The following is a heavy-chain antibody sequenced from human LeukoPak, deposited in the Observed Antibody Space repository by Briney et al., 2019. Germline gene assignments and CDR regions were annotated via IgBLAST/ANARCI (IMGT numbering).Heavy chain of an antibody. CDR3: ARHSRYYYDSSGYPNRYFDL. J-gene: IGHJ2*01. D-gene: IGHD3-22*01. Sequence: SETLSLTCTVSGYSISSGYYWGWIRQPPGKGLEWIGSIYHSGSTYYNPSLKSRVTISVDTSKNQFSLKLSSVTAADTAVYYCARHSRYYYDSSGYPNRYFDLWGRGTLVTVSS. CDR2: IYHSGST. CDR1: GYSISSGYY. V-gene: IGHV4-38-2*02.